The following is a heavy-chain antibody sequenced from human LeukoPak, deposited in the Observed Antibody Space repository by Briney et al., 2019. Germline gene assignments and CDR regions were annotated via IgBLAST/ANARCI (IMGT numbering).Heavy chain of an antibody. CDR2: ISYDGSNK. J-gene: IGHJ4*02. CDR3: ARYRCSSTSCFVDY. CDR1: GFTFSSYA. D-gene: IGHD2-2*01. Sequence: PGGSLRLSCAASGFTFSSYAMHWVRQAPGKGLEWVAVISYDGSNKYYADSVKGRFTISRDNSKNTLYLQMNSLRAEDTAVYYCARYRCSSTSCFVDYWGQGTLVTVSS. V-gene: IGHV3-30-3*01.